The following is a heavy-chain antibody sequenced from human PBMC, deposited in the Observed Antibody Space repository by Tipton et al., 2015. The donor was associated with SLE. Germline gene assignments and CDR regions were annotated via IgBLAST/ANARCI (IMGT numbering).Heavy chain of an antibody. CDR2: IYYSGNT. V-gene: IGHV4-59*08. D-gene: IGHD6-19*01. CDR3: ARQSGSGWYDYFDQ. Sequence: TLSLTCTVSGGSISSDYWNWIRQPPGKGLEWIGSIYYSGNTNYNPSLKSRVTISVDTSNNQFSLKLSSVTAADTAVYYCARQSGSGWYDYFDQWGQGTLVTVSS. CDR1: GGSISSDY. J-gene: IGHJ4*02.